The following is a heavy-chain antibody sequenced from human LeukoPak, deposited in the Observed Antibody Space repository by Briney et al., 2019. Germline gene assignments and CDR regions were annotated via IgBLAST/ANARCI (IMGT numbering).Heavy chain of an antibody. Sequence: GGSLRLSCAASGFTFSSYAMHWVRQAPGKGLEWVAVISYDGSNKYYADSVKGRFITSRDNSKNTLYLQMSSLRAEDTAEYYCAKEVVGCSSSTSCWNYFDYWGQGTLVTVSS. V-gene: IGHV3-30-3*01. D-gene: IGHD2-2*01. CDR1: GFTFSSYA. CDR3: AKEVVGCSSSTSCWNYFDY. CDR2: ISYDGSNK. J-gene: IGHJ4*02.